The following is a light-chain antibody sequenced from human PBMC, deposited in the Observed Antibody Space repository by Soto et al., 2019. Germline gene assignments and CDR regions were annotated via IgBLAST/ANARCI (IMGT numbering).Light chain of an antibody. CDR1: QAIRND. Sequence: PSSLSASVGDRVTITCRASQAIRNDLAWFQQKPGEAPKLLIYAASTLQSGVPSRFGGSGSATDYTLTISSLQPEDFATYFCLQDYNYPWTFGQGTKVDIK. J-gene: IGKJ1*01. CDR3: LQDYNYPWT. V-gene: IGKV1-6*01. CDR2: AAS.